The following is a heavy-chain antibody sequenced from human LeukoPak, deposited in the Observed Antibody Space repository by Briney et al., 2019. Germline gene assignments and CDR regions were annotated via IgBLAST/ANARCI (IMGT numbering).Heavy chain of an antibody. CDR1: GYTFTGYY. Sequence: EASVKASCKASGYTFTGYYMHWARQAPGQGLEWMGWINPNSGGTNYAQKFQGRVTMTRDTSISTAYMELSRLRSDDTAVYYCARDDYYGSGTPSYWGQGTLVTVSS. J-gene: IGHJ4*02. V-gene: IGHV1-2*02. CDR2: INPNSGGT. D-gene: IGHD3-10*01. CDR3: ARDDYYGSGTPSY.